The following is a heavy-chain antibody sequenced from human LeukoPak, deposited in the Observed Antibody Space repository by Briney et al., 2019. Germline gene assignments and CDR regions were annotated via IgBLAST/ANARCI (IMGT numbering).Heavy chain of an antibody. CDR1: GLTFSSYW. V-gene: IGHV3-7*01. CDR2: IKQDGSEK. CDR3: ARDYYDSSGYYYP. D-gene: IGHD3-22*01. Sequence: GGSLRLSCAASGLTFSSYWMSWVRQAPGKGLEWVANIKQDGSEKYYVDSVKGRFTISRDNAKNSLYLQMNSLRAEDTAVYYCARDYYDSSGYYYPWGQGTLVTVSS. J-gene: IGHJ5*02.